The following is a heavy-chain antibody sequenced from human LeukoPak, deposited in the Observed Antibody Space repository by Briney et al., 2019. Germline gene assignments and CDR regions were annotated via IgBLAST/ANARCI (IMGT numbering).Heavy chain of an antibody. J-gene: IGHJ5*02. Sequence: SETLSLTCAVYGGSFSGYYWSWIRQPPGKGLEWFGEINHSGSTNYNPSLKSRVTITVDTSKNQFPLKLSSVTAADPGLYHCARGRYQGHYYGSGSPRLHPWGQGTLVTVSS. CDR1: GGSFSGYY. CDR3: ARGRYQGHYYGSGSPRLHP. D-gene: IGHD3-10*01. CDR2: INHSGST. V-gene: IGHV4-34*01.